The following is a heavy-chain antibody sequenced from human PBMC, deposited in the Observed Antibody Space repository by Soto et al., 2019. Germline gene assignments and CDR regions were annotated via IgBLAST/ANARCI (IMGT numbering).Heavy chain of an antibody. Sequence: QVQLVQSGAEVKKPGSSVKVSCKASGGTFSSYAISWVRQAPGQGLEWMGGIIPIYGTANYVQKFQGRVTISADESTSTAYMKLSSLRSEDTAVYYCARARPSGSYYYYGMDVWAHGTTVTVSS. CDR3: ARARPSGSYYYYGMDV. CDR1: GGTFSSYA. D-gene: IGHD3-10*01. V-gene: IGHV1-69*01. J-gene: IGHJ6*02. CDR2: IIPIYGTA.